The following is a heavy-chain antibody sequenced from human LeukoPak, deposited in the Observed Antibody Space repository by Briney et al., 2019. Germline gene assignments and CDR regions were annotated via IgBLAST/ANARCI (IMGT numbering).Heavy chain of an antibody. CDR1: GGSFSGYY. CDR3: ARGGIIAAASGYYYYYYMDV. Sequence: SETLSLTCAVYGGSFSGYYWSWIRQPPGKGLEWIGEINHSGSTNYNPSLKSRVTISVDTSKNQFSLKPSTVTAADTAVYYCARGGIIAAASGYYYYYYMDVWGKGTTVTVSS. CDR2: INHSGST. J-gene: IGHJ6*03. V-gene: IGHV4-34*01. D-gene: IGHD6-13*01.